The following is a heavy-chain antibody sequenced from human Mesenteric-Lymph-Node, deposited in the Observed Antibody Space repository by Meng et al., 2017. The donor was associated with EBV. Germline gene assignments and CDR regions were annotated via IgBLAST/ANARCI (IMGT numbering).Heavy chain of an antibody. Sequence: QVQLQESGPGLVKPSQTLSLTCAVSGGSVSSAGYYWNWIRHPPGKGLEWIGYMYYSGSIYYNPSLKSRVTISVDTSKNQFSLKLSSVTAADTAVYYCASRGYSDGWTFDSWGQGTLVTVSS. CDR3: ASRGYSDGWTFDS. V-gene: IGHV4-30-4*01. CDR1: GGSVSSAGYY. CDR2: MYYSGSI. D-gene: IGHD5-18*01. J-gene: IGHJ4*02.